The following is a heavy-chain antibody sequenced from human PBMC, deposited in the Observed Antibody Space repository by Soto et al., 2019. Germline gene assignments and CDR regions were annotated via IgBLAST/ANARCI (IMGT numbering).Heavy chain of an antibody. CDR2: IYYSGST. D-gene: IGHD6-19*01. CDR1: GGSISSYY. J-gene: IGHJ4*02. Sequence: SETLCLTCTVSGGSISSYYWSWIRQPPGKGLEWIGYIYYSGSTNYNPSLKSRVTISVDTSKNQFSLKLSSVTAADTAVYYCARDLAVAGRGLDYWGQGTLVTVSS. V-gene: IGHV4-59*01. CDR3: ARDLAVAGRGLDY.